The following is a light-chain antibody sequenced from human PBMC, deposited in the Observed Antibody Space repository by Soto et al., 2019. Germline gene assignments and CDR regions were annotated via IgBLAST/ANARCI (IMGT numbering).Light chain of an antibody. CDR1: CSDVGGYNY. V-gene: IGLV2-14*01. J-gene: IGLJ1*01. CDR2: DVN. CDR3: SSYTSSHTYV. Sequence: QSALTQPASVSGSPGQSITISSTGTCSDVGGYNYVSWYQQHPGKTPKLLVYDVNNGPSGVSDRFSGSKSGNTASLTIAGLQADDEADYFCSSYTSSHTYVFGAGTKVTVL.